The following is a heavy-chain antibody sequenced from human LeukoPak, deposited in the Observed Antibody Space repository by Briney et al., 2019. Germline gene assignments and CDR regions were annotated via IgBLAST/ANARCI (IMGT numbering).Heavy chain of an antibody. CDR2: ISGSGGST. CDR3: ARGLHSSGWYSDY. Sequence: PGGSLRLSCAASGFTFSSYAMSWVRQAPGKGLEWVSAISGSGGSTYYADSVKGRFTISRDNSKNTLYLQMNSLRAEDTAVYYCARGLHSSGWYSDYWGQGTLVTVSS. V-gene: IGHV3-23*01. D-gene: IGHD6-19*01. J-gene: IGHJ4*02. CDR1: GFTFSSYA.